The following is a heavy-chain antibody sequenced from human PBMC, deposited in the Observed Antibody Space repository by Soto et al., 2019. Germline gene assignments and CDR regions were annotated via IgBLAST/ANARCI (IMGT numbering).Heavy chain of an antibody. CDR2: ISSSSSYI. J-gene: IGHJ3*02. CDR1: GFTFSTYS. Sequence: GESLKISCAASGFTFSTYSMNWVRQAPGKGLEWVSYISSSSSYIYYADSVKGRFTISRDNAKNSLYLQMNSLRDEDTAVYYCARDRLYAFDIWGQGTMVTVSS. CDR3: ARDRLYAFDI. V-gene: IGHV3-48*02.